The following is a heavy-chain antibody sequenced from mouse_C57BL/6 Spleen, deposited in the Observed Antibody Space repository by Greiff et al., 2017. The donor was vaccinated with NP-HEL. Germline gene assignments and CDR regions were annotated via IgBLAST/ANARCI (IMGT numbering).Heavy chain of an antibody. J-gene: IGHJ2*01. CDR1: GYTFTSYW. V-gene: IGHV1-50*01. D-gene: IGHD1-3*01. CDR2: IDPSDSYT. Sequence: VQLQQPGAELVKPGASVKLSCKASGYTFTSYWMQWVKQRPGQGLEWIGEIDPSDSYTNYNQKFKGKATLTVDTSSSTAYMQLSSLTSEDAAVYYCARSRTREGFYFDYWGQGTTLTVSS. CDR3: ARSRTREGFYFDY.